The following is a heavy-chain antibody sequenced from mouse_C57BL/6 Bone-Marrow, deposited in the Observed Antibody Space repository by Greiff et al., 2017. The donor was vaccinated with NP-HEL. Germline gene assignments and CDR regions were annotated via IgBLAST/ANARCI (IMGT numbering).Heavy chain of an antibody. D-gene: IGHD1-1*01. J-gene: IGHJ1*03. CDR3: ARSHYYGSSTLWYFDV. V-gene: IGHV1-53*01. CDR1: GYTFTSYW. Sequence: QVQLKQPGTELVKPGASVKLSCKASGYTFTSYWMHWVKQRPGQGLEWIGNINPSNGGTNYNEKFKSKATLTVDKSSSTAYMQLSSLTSEDSAVYYCARSHYYGSSTLWYFDVWGTGTTVTVSS. CDR2: INPSNGGT.